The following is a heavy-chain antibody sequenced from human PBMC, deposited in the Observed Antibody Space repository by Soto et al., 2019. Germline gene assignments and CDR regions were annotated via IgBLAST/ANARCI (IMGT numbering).Heavy chain of an antibody. D-gene: IGHD2-15*01. J-gene: IGHJ6*02. CDR2: IDNSGGIT. CDR1: GFTFSTYA. V-gene: IGHV3-23*01. CDR3: AKDEVLVEVVARDYYGMDV. Sequence: PGGSLRLSCAASGFTFSTYAMSWVRQAPGKGLEWVSTIDNSGGITYYADSVKGRFTISRDNSKNTLYLQMSSLRAEDTAVYYCAKDEVLVEVVARDYYGMDVWGQGTTVTVSS.